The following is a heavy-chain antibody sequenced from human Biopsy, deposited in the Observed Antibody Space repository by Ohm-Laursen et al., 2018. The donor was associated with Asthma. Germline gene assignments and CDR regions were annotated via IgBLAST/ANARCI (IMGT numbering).Heavy chain of an antibody. CDR1: PGSFSGFF. CDR3: ARGPELDV. Sequence: PPGTLSLTWAVYPGSFSGFFWTWIRQSPGKGLEWIGETNERGVTNNNPSLKSRVIISIDTYWNRVSLKLTSVTAADTAVYYCARGPELDVWGQGTTVTVSS. J-gene: IGHJ6*02. V-gene: IGHV4-34*01. CDR2: TNERGVT.